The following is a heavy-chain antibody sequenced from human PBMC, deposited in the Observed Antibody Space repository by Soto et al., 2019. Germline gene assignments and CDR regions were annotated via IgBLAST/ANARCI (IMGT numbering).Heavy chain of an antibody. J-gene: IGHJ2*01. CDR3: ARDAVYYDSSGYYLGYFDL. Sequence: QVQLVESGGGVVQPGRSLRLSCAASGFTFSSYGMHWVRQAPGKGLEWVAVIWYDGSNKYYADSVKGRFTISRDNSKNTLYLQMNSLRAEDTAVYYCARDAVYYDSSGYYLGYFDLWGRGTLVTVSS. D-gene: IGHD3-22*01. CDR2: IWYDGSNK. CDR1: GFTFSSYG. V-gene: IGHV3-30*19.